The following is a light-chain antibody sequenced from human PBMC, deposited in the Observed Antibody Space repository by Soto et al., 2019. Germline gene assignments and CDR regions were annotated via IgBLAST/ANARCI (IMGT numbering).Light chain of an antibody. CDR1: NIGSKN. CDR3: QVWDSSTAFYV. CDR2: RDS. J-gene: IGLJ1*01. V-gene: IGLV3-9*01. Sequence: SYELTQPLSVSVALGQTARITCGGNNIGSKNVHWYQQKPGRAPVLVIYRDSNRPSGIPERFSGSNSGNTATLTISRAQAGDEADYYCQVWDSSTAFYVFGTGTKVTVL.